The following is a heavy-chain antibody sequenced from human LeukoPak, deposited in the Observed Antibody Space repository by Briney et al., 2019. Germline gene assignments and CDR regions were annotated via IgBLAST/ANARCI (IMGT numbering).Heavy chain of an antibody. CDR2: VNSDGSST. D-gene: IGHD3-22*01. J-gene: IGHJ4*02. CDR1: GISFNNYW. Sequence: QPGGSLRLSCAASGISFNNYWMHWVRQAPGKGLVWVSRVNSDGSSTVYADSVKGRFTISRGNARTTVYLQMSSLRLDDTATYYCATGLGHYYDYWGQGSLVTVSS. CDR3: ATGLGHYYDY. V-gene: IGHV3-74*01.